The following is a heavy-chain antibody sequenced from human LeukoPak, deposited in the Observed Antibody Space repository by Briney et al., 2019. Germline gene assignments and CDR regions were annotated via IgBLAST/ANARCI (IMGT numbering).Heavy chain of an antibody. CDR1: GFTFSSYS. J-gene: IGHJ3*02. CDR3: ARSRYGGNLDAFDI. D-gene: IGHD4-23*01. CDR2: ISSSSSTI. V-gene: IGHV3-48*02. Sequence: GGPLRLSCAGSGFTFSSYSMNWVRQAPGKGLEWVSYISSSSSTIYYADSVKGRFTISRDNAKNSLFLQMNSLRDEDTAVYYCARSRYGGNLDAFDIWGQGTTVTVSS.